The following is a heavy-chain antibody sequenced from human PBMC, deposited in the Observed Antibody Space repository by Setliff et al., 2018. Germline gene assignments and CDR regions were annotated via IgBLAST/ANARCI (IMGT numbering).Heavy chain of an antibody. CDR2: IYSGGST. CDR1: GFTVSSNY. Sequence: LRLSCAASGFTVSSNYMSWVRQAPGKGLEWVSVIYSGGSTYYADSVKGRFTISRDNSKNTLYLQMNSLRAEDTAVYYCARAVAGNYYYYYYMDVWGKGTTVTVSS. D-gene: IGHD6-19*01. V-gene: IGHV3-53*01. CDR3: ARAVAGNYYYYYYMDV. J-gene: IGHJ6*03.